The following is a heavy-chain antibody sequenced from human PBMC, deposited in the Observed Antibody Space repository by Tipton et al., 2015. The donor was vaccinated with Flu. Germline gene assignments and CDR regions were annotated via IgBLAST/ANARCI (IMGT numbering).Heavy chain of an antibody. D-gene: IGHD2-15*01. CDR3: ARDSGVYPRGFDP. J-gene: IGHJ5*01. V-gene: IGHV4-61*02. CDR2: TYTNGDT. Sequence: TLSLTCSVSGMPMRSGILYWSWIRQSAGKGLEWIGLTYTNGDTTYNPSLKSRVAISIDTSKNQFSLTLTSVTAADTAVYYCARDSGVYPRGFDPWGRGTLVTVSS. CDR1: GMPMRSGILY.